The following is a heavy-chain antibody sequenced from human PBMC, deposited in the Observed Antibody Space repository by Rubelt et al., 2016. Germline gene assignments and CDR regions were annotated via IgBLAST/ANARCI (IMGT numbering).Heavy chain of an antibody. CDR2: VDPRDSYA. D-gene: IGHD3-10*01. Sequence: EVQLVQSGAEVKKPGESLRISCKGSGYSFSNHWITWVRQTPGIGLEWMGRVDPRDSYAHYGPSFQGHVTTPTDKSIDTAYLQWSSRKASDTAIYFCARLRADRPSDKAGDYIDSWGQGALVTVSS. J-gene: IGHJ4*02. CDR3: ARLRADRPSDKAGDYIDS. CDR1: GYSFSNHW. V-gene: IGHV5-10-1*01.